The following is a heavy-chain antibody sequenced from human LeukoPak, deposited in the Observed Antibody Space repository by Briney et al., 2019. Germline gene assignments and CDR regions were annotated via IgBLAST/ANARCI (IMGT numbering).Heavy chain of an antibody. V-gene: IGHV3-23*01. CDR3: ARASTTVVTFDTFAI. D-gene: IGHD4-23*01. Sequence: GGSLRLSCSASGFTFTTYGMNWVRQAPGKGLEWVSGIGGSGVRTYYADSVKGRFTISRDNAENSLYLQMSSLRAEDTALYYCARASTTVVTFDTFAIWGQGTMVTVSS. CDR1: GFTFTTYG. J-gene: IGHJ3*02. CDR2: IGGSGVRT.